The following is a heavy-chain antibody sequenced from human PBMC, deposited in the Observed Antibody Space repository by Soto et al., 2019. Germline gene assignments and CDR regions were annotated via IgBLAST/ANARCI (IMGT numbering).Heavy chain of an antibody. CDR3: ARDLLGYCSGGSCYSHY. V-gene: IGHV1-18*01. CDR2: ISAYNGNT. Sequence: GASVKVSCKASGYTFTSYGISWVRQAPGQGLEWMGWISAYNGNTNYAQKLQGRVTMTTDTSTSTAYMELRSLRSDDTAVYYCARDLLGYCSGGSCYSHYWGQGTLVTVSS. CDR1: GYTFTSYG. D-gene: IGHD2-15*01. J-gene: IGHJ4*02.